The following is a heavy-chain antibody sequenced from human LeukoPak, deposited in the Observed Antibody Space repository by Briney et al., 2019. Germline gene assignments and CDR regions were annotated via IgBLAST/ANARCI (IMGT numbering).Heavy chain of an antibody. D-gene: IGHD2-15*01. J-gene: IGHJ1*01. CDR1: GGSISSYY. V-gene: IGHV4-4*07. Sequence: PSETLSLTCTASGGSISSYYWSWIRQPAGKGLEWIGRIYTSGSTNYNPSLKSRVTMSVDTSKNQFSLKLSSVTAADTAVYYCARDSSHYCTGGRCYSEYFQNWGQGTLVTVSS. CDR3: ARDSSHYCTGGRCYSEYFQN. CDR2: IYTSGST.